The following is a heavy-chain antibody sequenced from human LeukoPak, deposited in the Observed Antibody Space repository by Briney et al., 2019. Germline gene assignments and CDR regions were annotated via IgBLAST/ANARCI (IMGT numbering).Heavy chain of an antibody. CDR3: ARDRNTYYYYDSSGYSDY. CDR1: GYTFTGYY. J-gene: IGHJ4*02. V-gene: IGHV1-2*06. CDR2: INPNSGGT. D-gene: IGHD3-22*01. Sequence: ASVKVSCKASGYTFTGYYMHWVRQAPGQGLEWMGRINPNSGGTNYAQKFQGRATMTRDTSISTAYMELSRLRSDDTAVYYCARDRNTYYYYDSSGYSDYWGQGTLVTVSS.